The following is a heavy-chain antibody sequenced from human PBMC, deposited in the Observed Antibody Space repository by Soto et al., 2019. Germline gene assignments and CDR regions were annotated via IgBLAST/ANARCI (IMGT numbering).Heavy chain of an antibody. CDR2: VSFEGSKK. CDR1: GFTFTDYH. V-gene: IGHV3-30-3*01. J-gene: IGHJ4*02. Sequence: QVQVVESGGGVGQPGRSLRLSCAASGFTFTDYHMHWVRQAPGKGLEWVAVVSFEGSKKYYPDSVKGRFTISRDNSKSMVYLQMNSVRPEDTAVYYCARGRGGTSYFFDHWGQGTLVTVSS. CDR3: ARGRGGTSYFFDH. D-gene: IGHD3-10*01.